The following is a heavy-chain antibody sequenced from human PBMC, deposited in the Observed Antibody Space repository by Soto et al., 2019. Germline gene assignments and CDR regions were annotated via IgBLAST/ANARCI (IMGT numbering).Heavy chain of an antibody. CDR1: GGSFSSYA. J-gene: IGHJ5*02. CDR2: IIPIFGTA. V-gene: IGHV1-69*13. CDR3: ARDLRKQLVSRNWFDP. Sequence: SVEVSCKASGGSFSSYAISWVRQAPGQGLEWMGGIIPIFGTANYAQKFQGGVTITADESTSTAYMELSSLRSEDTAVYYCARDLRKQLVSRNWFDPWGQGTLVTVSS. D-gene: IGHD6-6*01.